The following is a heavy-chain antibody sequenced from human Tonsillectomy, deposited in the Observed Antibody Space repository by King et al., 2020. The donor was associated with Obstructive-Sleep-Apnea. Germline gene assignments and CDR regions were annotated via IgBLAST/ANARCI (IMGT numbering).Heavy chain of an antibody. CDR2: INVGGGII. V-gene: IGHV3-48*04. CDR3: ARVSRSLEAFDL. J-gene: IGHJ3*01. D-gene: IGHD1-1*01. CDR1: EFTFRSYS. Sequence: VQLVESGGGLVQPGGSRRLSCAASEFTFRSYSMNWVRQSPGKGRECLSYINVGGGIIYYADSVNGRFTSSRNDSKKLLFLEMNSLRAEDTAVYYCARVSRSLEAFDLWGQGTMVTVSS.